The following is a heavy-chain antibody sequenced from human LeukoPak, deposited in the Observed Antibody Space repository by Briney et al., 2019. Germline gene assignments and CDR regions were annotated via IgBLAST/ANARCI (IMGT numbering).Heavy chain of an antibody. J-gene: IGHJ4*02. CDR3: ARDRWTSSRGYGYSLPDY. D-gene: IGHD5-18*01. Sequence: GAPRLSCAASGFTFSSYWMHWVRQAPGKGLVWVSRINSDGSSTSYADSVKGRFTISRDNAKNTLYLQMNSLRAEDTAVYYCARDRWTSSRGYGYSLPDYWGQGTLVTVSS. CDR2: INSDGSST. V-gene: IGHV3-74*01. CDR1: GFTFSSYW.